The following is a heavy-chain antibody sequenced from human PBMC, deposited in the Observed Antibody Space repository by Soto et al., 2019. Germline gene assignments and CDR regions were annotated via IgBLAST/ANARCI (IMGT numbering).Heavy chain of an antibody. CDR3: TTTQVTGHKPH. Sequence: EVQLVESGGGLVQPGGSLKLSCAASGFTFNGSAMHWVRQAPGKGLEWVGRITNKADNYATVYAASVKGRFTISRDDSKNAAYLQMNSLKTEDTAVYYCTTTQVTGHKPHWGQGTLVTVSS. CDR1: GFTFNGSA. CDR2: ITNKADNYAT. J-gene: IGHJ4*02. D-gene: IGHD3-9*01. V-gene: IGHV3-73*02.